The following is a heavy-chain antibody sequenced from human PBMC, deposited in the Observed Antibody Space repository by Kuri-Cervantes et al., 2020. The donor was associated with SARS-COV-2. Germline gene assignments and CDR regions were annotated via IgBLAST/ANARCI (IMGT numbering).Heavy chain of an antibody. V-gene: IGHV3-23*01. CDR1: GFTFSSYA. D-gene: IGHD1-26*01. J-gene: IGHJ3*02. CDR2: ISGSGGST. CDR3: TTYTDQWELLRGAFDI. Sequence: GGSLRLSCAASGFTFSSYAMSWVRQAPGKGLEWVSAISGSGGSTYYADSVKGRFTISRDNSKNTLYLQMNSLRAEDTAVYYCTTYTDQWELLRGAFDIWGQGTMVTVSS.